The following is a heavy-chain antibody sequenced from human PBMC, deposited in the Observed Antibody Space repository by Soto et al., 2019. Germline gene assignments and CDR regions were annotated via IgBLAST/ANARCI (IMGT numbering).Heavy chain of an antibody. CDR3: VRGGGIAVAGTHLDY. V-gene: IGHV3-23*01. CDR2: IGGSGAGT. CDR1: GFTFSSYA. D-gene: IGHD6-19*01. Sequence: EVQLLESGGGLVQPGGSLRLSCAASGFTFSSYAMSWVRQAPGKGLEWVSGIGGSGAGTNYADSVKGRFTISKDNSKNTRYLQMSILRAEDTVVYYCVRGGGIAVAGTHLDYCGHGTLVTVSS. J-gene: IGHJ4*01.